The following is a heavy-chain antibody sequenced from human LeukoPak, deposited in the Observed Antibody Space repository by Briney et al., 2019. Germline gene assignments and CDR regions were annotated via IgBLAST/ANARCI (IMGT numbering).Heavy chain of an antibody. D-gene: IGHD2-2*01. J-gene: IGHJ5*02. CDR3: ARGDIVVVPAAQGDNWFDP. CDR1: GYSFTSYW. Sequence: GESLKISCKGSGYSFTSYWIGWVRQMPGKGLEWMGIIYPGDSDTRYSPSFQGQVTISADKFISTAYLQWSSLKASDTAMYYCARGDIVVVPAAQGDNWFDPWGQGTLVTVSS. CDR2: IYPGDSDT. V-gene: IGHV5-51*01.